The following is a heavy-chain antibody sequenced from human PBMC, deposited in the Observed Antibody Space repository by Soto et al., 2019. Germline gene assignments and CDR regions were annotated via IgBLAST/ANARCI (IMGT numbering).Heavy chain of an antibody. CDR2: MNPNSGNT. CDR3: ATGFVRPRITVLAVVPRVTNWPDP. D-gene: IGHD3-3*01. V-gene: IGHV1-8*01. J-gene: IGHJ5*02. CDR1: GYTFTSYD. Sequence: SSVKVSFKASGYTFTSYDIYWLRQAPGQGLVWMGWMNPNSGNTGNAQKFQGRVTMTRNTAVSTAYMELSSLRSEDTAVYYCATGFVRPRITVLAVVPRVTNWPDPWPQG.